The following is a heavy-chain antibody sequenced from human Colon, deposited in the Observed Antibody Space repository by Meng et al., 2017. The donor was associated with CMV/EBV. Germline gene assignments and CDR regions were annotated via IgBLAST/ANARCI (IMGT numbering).Heavy chain of an antibody. V-gene: IGHV4-61*01. Sequence: GSLRLSCTVSGDSASGGSYYWTWIRQAPGKGLEWIGYIYNSVSTNYNPSLKSRVTISVDTSKNQFSLKLASVTAADTAVYYCARDQPADYWGQGTLVTVSS. CDR1: GDSASGGSYY. CDR2: IYNSVST. CDR3: ARDQPADY. J-gene: IGHJ4*02.